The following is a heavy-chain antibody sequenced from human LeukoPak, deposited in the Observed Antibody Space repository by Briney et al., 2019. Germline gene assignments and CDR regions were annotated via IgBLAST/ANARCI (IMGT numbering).Heavy chain of an antibody. V-gene: IGHV4-34*01. Sequence: SETLSLTCAVYGGSFSGYYWSWIRQPPGKGLEWIGEINHSGSTNYNPSLKSRVTISVDTSKNQFSLKLSSVTAADTAVYYCARAPVEMATIYFDYWGQGTLVTVSS. CDR1: GGSFSGYY. CDR3: ARAPVEMATIYFDY. D-gene: IGHD5-12*01. J-gene: IGHJ4*02. CDR2: INHSGST.